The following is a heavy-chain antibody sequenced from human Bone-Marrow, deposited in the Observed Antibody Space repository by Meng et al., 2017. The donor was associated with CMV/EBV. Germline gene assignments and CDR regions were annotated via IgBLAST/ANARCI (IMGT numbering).Heavy chain of an antibody. J-gene: IGHJ4*02. D-gene: IGHD3-10*01. CDR1: GGSISSGGYY. CDR3: ARHIDSGSYSGFDY. V-gene: IGHV4-31*03. CDR2: IYYSGST. Sequence: LSLTCTVSGGSISSGGYYWSWIRQHPGKGLEWIGYIYYSGSTYYNPSLKSRVTISVDTSKNQFSLKLSSVTAADTAVYYCARHIDSGSYSGFDYWGQGTLVTVSS.